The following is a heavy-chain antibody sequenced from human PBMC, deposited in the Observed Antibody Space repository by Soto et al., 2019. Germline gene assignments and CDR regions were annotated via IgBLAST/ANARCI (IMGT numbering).Heavy chain of an antibody. V-gene: IGHV4-4*02. CDR2: SHQSGNT. CDR3: ATRDNGRFY. Sequence: QVQLQESGPGLVKPSGTLSLTCAVSGVSISSHDWWTWVRQPPGKGLEWIGESHQSGNTNYNSSLKSRFTRFVDKSKILFSRKLSSVTVADTVVYYGATRDNGRFYWGQGTLVTVSS. J-gene: IGHJ4*02. D-gene: IGHD1-20*01. CDR1: GVSISSHDW.